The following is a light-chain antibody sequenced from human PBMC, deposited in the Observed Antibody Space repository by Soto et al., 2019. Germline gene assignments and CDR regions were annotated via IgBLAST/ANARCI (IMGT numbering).Light chain of an antibody. CDR2: GAS. J-gene: IGKJ1*01. V-gene: IGKV3-15*01. CDR1: QSVSNK. CDR3: QQYNNWPGT. Sequence: EIVLTQSPGTLSVSPGERATLSCRASQSVSNKLAWYQQKPGQAPRLLFYGASPGAIVFPARFSGSGSETEFIFSISSLQSEDFAVYYCQQYNNWPGTFGQGTKV.